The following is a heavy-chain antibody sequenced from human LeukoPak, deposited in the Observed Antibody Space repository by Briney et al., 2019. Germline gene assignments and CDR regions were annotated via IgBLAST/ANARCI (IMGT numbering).Heavy chain of an antibody. J-gene: IGHJ4*02. V-gene: IGHV3-66*01. Sequence: GGSLRLSCAASGFTVSSNYMSWVRQAPGKGLEWVSVIYSGGSTYYADSVKGRFTISRDNSKNTLYLQMNSLRAEDTAVYYCTFLQAAAGRGLDYWGQGTLVTVSS. CDR1: GFTVSSNY. CDR2: IYSGGST. CDR3: TFLQAAAGRGLDY. D-gene: IGHD6-13*01.